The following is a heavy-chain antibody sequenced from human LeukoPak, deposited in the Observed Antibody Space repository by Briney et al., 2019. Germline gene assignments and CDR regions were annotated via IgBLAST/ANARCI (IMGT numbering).Heavy chain of an antibody. V-gene: IGHV3-30*02. CDR1: GFTFSSYG. D-gene: IGHD6-13*01. CDR2: IRYDGSNK. Sequence: GGSLRLSCAASGFTFSSYGMHWVRQAPGKGLEGVAFIRYDGSNKYYADSEKGRFTISRDNSKYTLYLQMNSLRAEDTDVYYCAKDLRVPAAGTKVDYWGQGTLVTVSS. J-gene: IGHJ4*02. CDR3: AKDLRVPAAGTKVDY.